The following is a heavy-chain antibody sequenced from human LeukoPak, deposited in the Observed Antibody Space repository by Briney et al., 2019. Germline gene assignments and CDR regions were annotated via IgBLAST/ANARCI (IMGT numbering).Heavy chain of an antibody. Sequence: GASVKVSCKASGGTFSSYAISWVRQAPGQGLEWMGGIIPIFGTANYAQKFQGRVTITADESTSTAYMELSSLRSEDTAVYYCARAMDKGYYFDYWGQGTLVTVSS. CDR1: GGTFSSYA. CDR3: ARAMDKGYYFDY. D-gene: IGHD2-2*03. V-gene: IGHV1-69*13. CDR2: IIPIFGTA. J-gene: IGHJ4*02.